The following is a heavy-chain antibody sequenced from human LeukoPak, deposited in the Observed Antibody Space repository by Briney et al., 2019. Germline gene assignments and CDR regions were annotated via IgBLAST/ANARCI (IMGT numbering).Heavy chain of an antibody. Sequence: PGGSLRLSCAASGFTFSSYWMSWVRQAPGKGLKWVANIKQDGSEKYYVDSVKGRFTISRDNAKNSLYLQMNSLRAEDTAVYYCARSPSSAGLYYYYYMDVWGKGTTVTVSS. CDR2: IKQDGSEK. J-gene: IGHJ6*03. CDR1: GFTFSSYW. CDR3: ARSPSSAGLYYYYYMDV. V-gene: IGHV3-7*01. D-gene: IGHD6-25*01.